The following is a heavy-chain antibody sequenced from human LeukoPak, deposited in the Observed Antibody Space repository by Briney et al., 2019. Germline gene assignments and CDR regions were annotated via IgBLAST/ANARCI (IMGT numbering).Heavy chain of an antibody. D-gene: IGHD6-19*01. Sequence: GGSLRLSCAASGFTFSSHWMHWVRQAPGKGLVWVSRINSDGSSISYADSVKGRFTISRDNAKNSLYLQMNSLRAEDTALYYCAKDNIGAVAGTGLNYWGQGTLVTVSS. CDR3: AKDNIGAVAGTGLNY. V-gene: IGHV3-74*01. J-gene: IGHJ4*02. CDR1: GFTFSSHW. CDR2: INSDGSSI.